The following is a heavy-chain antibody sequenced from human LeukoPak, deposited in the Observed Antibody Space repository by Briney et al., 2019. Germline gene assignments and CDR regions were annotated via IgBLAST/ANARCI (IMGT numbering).Heavy chain of an antibody. V-gene: IGHV3-23*01. CDR3: AKGIGSGILSNWFDP. J-gene: IGHJ5*02. Sequence: GGSLRLSCAASGFTFSSYAMSWVRQAPGKGLEWVSAISGSGGSTYYADSVKGRFTISRDNSKNTLYLQMNSLRAEDTAVYYCAKGIGSGILSNWFDPWSQGTLVTVSS. CDR1: GFTFSSYA. CDR2: ISGSGGST. D-gene: IGHD2/OR15-2a*01.